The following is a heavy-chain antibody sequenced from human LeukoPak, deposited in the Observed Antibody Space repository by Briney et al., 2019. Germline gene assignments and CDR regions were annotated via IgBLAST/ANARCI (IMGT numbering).Heavy chain of an antibody. CDR2: MNPNSGNT. V-gene: IGHV1-8*01. Sequence: ASVKVSCKASGYTFTSYDINWVRQATGQGLEWMGWMNPNSGNTGYAQKFQGRVTMTRNTSISTAYMELSSLRSEDTAVYYCARRRPGRQQQLVRGNGFDPWGQGTLVTVSS. D-gene: IGHD6-13*01. J-gene: IGHJ5*02. CDR3: ARRRPGRQQQLVRGNGFDP. CDR1: GYTFTSYD.